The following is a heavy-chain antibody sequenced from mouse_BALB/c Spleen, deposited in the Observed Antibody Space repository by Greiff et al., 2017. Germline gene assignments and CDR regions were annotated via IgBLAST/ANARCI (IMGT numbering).Heavy chain of an antibody. CDR3: ARVGDYGNFSFAY. D-gene: IGHD2-1*01. CDR2: ISYSGST. CDR1: GDSITSGY. Sequence: EVQLQESGPSLVKPSQTLSLTCSVTGDSITSGYWNWIRKFPGNKLEYMGYISYSGSTYYNPSLKSRISITRDTSKNQYYLQLNSVTTEDTATYYCARVGDYGNFSFAYWGQGTLVTVSA. V-gene: IGHV3-8*02. J-gene: IGHJ3*01.